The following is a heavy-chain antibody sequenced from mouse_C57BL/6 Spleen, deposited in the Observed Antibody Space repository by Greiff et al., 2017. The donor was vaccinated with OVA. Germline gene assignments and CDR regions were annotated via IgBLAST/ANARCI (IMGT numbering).Heavy chain of an antibody. J-gene: IGHJ4*01. CDR2: IRSKSNNYAT. CDR1: GFSFNTYA. CDR3: VSYYYGSSYAMDD. D-gene: IGHD1-1*01. Sequence: EVHLVESGGGLVQPKGSLKLSCAASGFSFNTYAMNWVRQAPGKGLEWVARIRSKSNNYATYYADSVKDRFTISRDDSESMLYLQMNNLKTEDTAMYYCVSYYYGSSYAMDDWGQGTSVTVSS. V-gene: IGHV10-1*01.